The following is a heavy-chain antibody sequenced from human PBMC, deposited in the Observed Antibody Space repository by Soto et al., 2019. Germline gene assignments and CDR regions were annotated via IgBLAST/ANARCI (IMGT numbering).Heavy chain of an antibody. J-gene: IGHJ5*02. CDR3: SSDGSGSDPRSDP. D-gene: IGHD3-10*01. CDR2: IYYSGST. CDR1: AGMPRPER. Sequence: SENRPLPWSGSAGMPRPERYIVFRLLPGKGLEWIGYIYYSGSTNYNPSLKSRVTISVDTSKNQFSLKLSSVTAADTAVYYCSSDGSGSDPRSDPLSQGLLVTVS. V-gene: IGHV4-59*01.